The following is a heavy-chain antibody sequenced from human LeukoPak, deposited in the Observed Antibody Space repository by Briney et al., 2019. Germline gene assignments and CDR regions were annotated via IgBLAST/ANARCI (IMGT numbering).Heavy chain of an antibody. CDR2: IHSYGSST. CDR3: ARSGWPYYFDY. D-gene: IGHD3-22*01. V-gene: IGHV3-74*01. J-gene: IGHJ4*02. Sequence: GGSVRLSCAASGFTFSSYWMHWVRHAPGKGLVWVSRIHSYGSSTRYADFVRGRFTISRDDAKSTLYLQMNSLRAEDTAVYYCARSGWPYYFDYWGQGTLVTVSS. CDR1: GFTFSSYW.